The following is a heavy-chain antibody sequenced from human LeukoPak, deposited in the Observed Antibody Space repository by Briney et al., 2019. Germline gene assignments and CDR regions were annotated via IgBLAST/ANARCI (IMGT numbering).Heavy chain of an antibody. CDR1: GFTFSSYT. Sequence: GGSLRLSCAASGFTFSSYTMSWVRQAPGKGLEWVSAISGSGGSTYYADSVKGRFTISRDNSKNTLYLQMNSLRAEDTAVYYCAKGGGRYDFWSGYYNLYYFDYWGQGTLVTVSS. CDR3: AKGGGRYDFWSGYYNLYYFDY. CDR2: ISGSGGST. V-gene: IGHV3-23*01. J-gene: IGHJ4*02. D-gene: IGHD3-3*01.